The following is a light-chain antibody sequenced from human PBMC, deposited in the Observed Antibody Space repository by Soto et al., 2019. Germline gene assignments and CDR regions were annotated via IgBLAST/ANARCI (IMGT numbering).Light chain of an antibody. CDR2: DAS. Sequence: DILLTQSPATLSFSLGERATISCRASQSVSSCLAWYQQKPGQAPKLLIYDASNWAPGIPARFSGSGSGTNFTLTISSLEPEDFAIYYCQQHENFSGTFGQGTKVEIK. V-gene: IGKV3-11*01. J-gene: IGKJ1*01. CDR1: QSVSSC. CDR3: QQHENFSGT.